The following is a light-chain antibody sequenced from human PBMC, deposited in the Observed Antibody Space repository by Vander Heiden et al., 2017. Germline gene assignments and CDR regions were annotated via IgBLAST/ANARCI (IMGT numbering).Light chain of an antibody. CDR2: DVS. Sequence: QSALTPPSSVSGSPGKSLTISCTGTSSDVGGYNYVAWYQQHPGKAPKLMIYDVSNRPSGVSNRFSGSKSGNTASLTISGLQAEDEADYYCSSYTSSSTLAVVFGGGTKLTVL. J-gene: IGLJ2*01. CDR3: SSYTSSSTLAVV. V-gene: IGLV2-14*03. CDR1: SSDVGGYNY.